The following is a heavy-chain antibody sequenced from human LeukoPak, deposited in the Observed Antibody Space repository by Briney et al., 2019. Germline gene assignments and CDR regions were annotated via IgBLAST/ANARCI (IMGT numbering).Heavy chain of an antibody. V-gene: IGHV4-31*03. CDR3: ARHPFATPFDY. CDR2: IYYSGST. Sequence: SETLSLTCTVSGGSISSGGYYWSWIRQHPGKGLEWIGYIYYSGSTYYNPSLKSRVTISVDTSKNQFSLKLSSVTAADTAVYYCARHPFATPFDYWGPGTLVTVSS. CDR1: GGSISSGGYY. J-gene: IGHJ4*02. D-gene: IGHD2-15*01.